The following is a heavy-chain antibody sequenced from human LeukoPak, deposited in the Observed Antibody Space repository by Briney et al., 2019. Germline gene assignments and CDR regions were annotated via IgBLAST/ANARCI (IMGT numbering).Heavy chain of an antibody. CDR3: ARGGAAAGIFSRGFDP. CDR1: GFTFSSYD. CDR2: ISYDGSNK. J-gene: IGHJ5*02. Sequence: GRSLRLSCAASGFTFSSYDMHWVRQAPGKGLEWVAVISYDGSNKYYADSVKGRFTISRDNSKNTLYLQMNSLRAEDTAVYYCARGGAAAGIFSRGFDPWGQGTLVTVSS. D-gene: IGHD6-13*01. V-gene: IGHV3-30*03.